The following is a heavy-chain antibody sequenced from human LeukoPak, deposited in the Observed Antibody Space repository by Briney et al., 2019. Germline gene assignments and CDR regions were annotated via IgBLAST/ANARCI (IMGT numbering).Heavy chain of an antibody. Sequence: GASVKVSCKASGGTFSSYAISWVRQAPGQGLEWMGGIIPIFGTANYAQKFQGRVTITADESTSTAYMELSSLRSEDTAVYYCARGEYSSSVCWFDYWGQGTLVTVSS. V-gene: IGHV1-69*13. CDR2: IIPIFGTA. CDR3: ARGEYSSSVCWFDY. J-gene: IGHJ4*02. CDR1: GGTFSSYA. D-gene: IGHD6-6*01.